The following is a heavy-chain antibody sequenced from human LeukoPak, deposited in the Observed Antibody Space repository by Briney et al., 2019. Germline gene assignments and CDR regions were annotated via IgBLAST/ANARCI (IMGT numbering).Heavy chain of an antibody. D-gene: IGHD5/OR15-5a*01. J-gene: IGHJ6*03. Sequence: ASVKVSCKASGYTFTSYAMNWVRQAPGQGLEWMGWINTNTGDPTYAQGFTGRFVFSLDTSVSTAYLQISSLKAEDTAVYYCARVRAVSYYYYYYMDVWGKGTTVTVSS. CDR3: ARVRAVSYYYYYYMDV. CDR2: INTNTGDP. CDR1: GYTFTSYA. V-gene: IGHV7-4-1*02.